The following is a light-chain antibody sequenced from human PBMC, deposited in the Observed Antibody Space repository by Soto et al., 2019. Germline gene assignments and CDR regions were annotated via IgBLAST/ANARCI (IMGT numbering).Light chain of an antibody. CDR1: SSDVGGYNY. J-gene: IGLJ1*01. V-gene: IGLV2-14*01. Sequence: QSVLTQPASVSGSPGQSITIACTGTSSDVGGYNYVSWYQQYPGKAPRLVISDVSNRPSGVSNRFSGSKSGNSASLTISGLQAEDEAEYYCSSYTSSSTYVFGTGTKVTVL. CDR3: SSYTSSSTYV. CDR2: DVS.